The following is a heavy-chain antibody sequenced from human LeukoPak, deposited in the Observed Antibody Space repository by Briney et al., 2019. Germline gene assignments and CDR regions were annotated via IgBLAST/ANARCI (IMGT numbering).Heavy chain of an antibody. Sequence: GGSLRLSCAASGFTFSSYWMSWVRQAPGKGLEWVANIKEDGSEKYYVDSVKGRLTISRDNAKKSLYLQMNSLRAEDTAVYYCARVSSGGACYYPCDCWGQGTLVTVSS. CDR3: ARVSSGGACYYPCDC. CDR2: IKEDGSEK. CDR1: GFTFSSYW. D-gene: IGHD2-15*01. J-gene: IGHJ4*02. V-gene: IGHV3-7*04.